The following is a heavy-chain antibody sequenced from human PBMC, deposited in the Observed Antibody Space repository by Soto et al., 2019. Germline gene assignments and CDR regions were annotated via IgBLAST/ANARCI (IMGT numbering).Heavy chain of an antibody. V-gene: IGHV1-69*13. CDR3: ARVIESFCSGGSCFKNWFDP. D-gene: IGHD2-15*01. Sequence: SVKVSCKASGGTFSSYASSWVRQAPVQGLEWMGGIIPIFGTANYAQKFQGRVTITADESTSTAYMELSSLRSEDTAVYYCARVIESFCSGGSCFKNWFDPWGQGTLVTVSS. J-gene: IGHJ5*02. CDR2: IIPIFGTA. CDR1: GGTFSSYA.